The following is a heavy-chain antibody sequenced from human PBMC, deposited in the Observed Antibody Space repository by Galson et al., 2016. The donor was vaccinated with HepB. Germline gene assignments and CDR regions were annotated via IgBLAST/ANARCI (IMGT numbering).Heavy chain of an antibody. D-gene: IGHD5-18*01. CDR2: IDWDDDK. Sequence: PALVKPTQTLTLTCTFSGFSLSTSGMCVSWIRQPPGKALEWLARIDWDDDKYYSTSLKTRLTISKDTSKNQVVLTMTNMDPVDTTTYYCARIRTGTAMVNGYSYGYDGYGMDVWGQGTTVTVSS. CDR3: ARIRTGTAMVNGYSYGYDGYGMDV. J-gene: IGHJ6*02. CDR1: GFSLSTSGMC. V-gene: IGHV2-70*11.